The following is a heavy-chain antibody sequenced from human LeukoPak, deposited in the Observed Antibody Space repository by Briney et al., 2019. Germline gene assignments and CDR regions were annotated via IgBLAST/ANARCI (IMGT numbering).Heavy chain of an antibody. CDR3: ATLTGGDDAFDI. CDR2: MYVSGSS. Sequence: PSETLSLTCTVSGDSINNDTYYWNWIRQPAGKGLEWIGRMYVSGSSNYNPSLKSRVTISVDTSKNQFSLRLSSVTAADTATYYCATLTGGDDAFDIWGQGTMVTVSS. CDR1: GDSINNDTYY. J-gene: IGHJ3*02. V-gene: IGHV4-61*02. D-gene: IGHD4-23*01.